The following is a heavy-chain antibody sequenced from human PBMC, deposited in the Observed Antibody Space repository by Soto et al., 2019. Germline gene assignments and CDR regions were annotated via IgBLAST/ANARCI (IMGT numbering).Heavy chain of an antibody. CDR2: IIPIFGTA. J-gene: IGHJ6*02. CDR1: GGTFSSYA. CDR3: ARAGGYYGSESYYSYYYYGMDV. Sequence: QVQLVQSGAEVKKPGSSVKVSCKASGGTFSSYAISWVRQAPGQGLEWMGGIIPIFGTANYAQKFQGRVTITAVESTSTAYMELSSLRSEDTAVYYCARAGGYYGSESYYSYYYYGMDVWGQGTTVTVSS. V-gene: IGHV1-69*12. D-gene: IGHD3-10*01.